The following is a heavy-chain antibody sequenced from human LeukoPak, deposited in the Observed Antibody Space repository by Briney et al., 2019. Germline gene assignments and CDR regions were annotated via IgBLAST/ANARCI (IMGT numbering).Heavy chain of an antibody. CDR1: GGTFISYA. J-gene: IGHJ3*02. CDR3: ARDAIGSGSLDAFDI. CDR2: IIPIFGTA. Sequence: GASVNVSCKASGGTFISYAISWVRQAPGQGLEWMGGIIPIFGTANYAQKFQGRVTITTDESTSTAYMELSSLRSEDTAVYYCARDAIGSGSLDAFDIWGQGTMVTVSS. D-gene: IGHD3-10*01. V-gene: IGHV1-69*05.